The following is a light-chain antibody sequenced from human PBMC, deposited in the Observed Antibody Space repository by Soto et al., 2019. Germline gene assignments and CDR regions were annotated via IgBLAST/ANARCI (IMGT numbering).Light chain of an antibody. V-gene: IGLV2-23*02. CDR2: EVS. CDR3: CSYGGRSTYV. J-gene: IGLJ1*01. Sequence: QSALTQPASVSGSPGQSITISWTGTSSDVGSYNLVSWYQQHPGKAPKLMIYEVSKRPSGVSNRFSGSKSANTASLTISGLQADDEADYYCCSYGGRSTYVFGTGTKLTAL. CDR1: SSDVGSYNL.